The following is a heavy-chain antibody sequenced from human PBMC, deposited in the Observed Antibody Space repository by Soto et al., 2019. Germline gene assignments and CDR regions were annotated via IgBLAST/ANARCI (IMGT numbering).Heavy chain of an antibody. J-gene: IGHJ6*02. CDR3: AHSRGYNGYEGPPLYEMDV. D-gene: IGHD5-12*01. Sequence: SGPTLVNPTQALTLTCTCSGFSCKTIVVGVGWIRQPPGKTLEWLALIYWNDFKRYTPSLESRLTITKDTSKNQVVLTVTNVDPADTATYYCAHSRGYNGYEGPPLYEMDVWGQGTTVTVSS. V-gene: IGHV2-5*01. CDR1: GFSCKTIVVG. CDR2: IYWNDFK.